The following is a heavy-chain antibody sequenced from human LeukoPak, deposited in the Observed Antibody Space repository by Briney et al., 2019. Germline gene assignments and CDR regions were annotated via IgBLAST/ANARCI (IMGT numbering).Heavy chain of an antibody. CDR2: ISGSGGST. CDR1: GFTFSSYA. J-gene: IGHJ6*02. CDR3: AKDLSDSSGYPLGYYGMDV. Sequence: GGSLRLPCAASGFTFSSYAMSWVRQAPGKGLEWVSAISGSGGSTYYADSVKGRFTISRDNSKNTLYLQMNSLRAEDTAVYYCAKDLSDSSGYPLGYYGMDVWGQGTTVTVSS. V-gene: IGHV3-23*01. D-gene: IGHD3-22*01.